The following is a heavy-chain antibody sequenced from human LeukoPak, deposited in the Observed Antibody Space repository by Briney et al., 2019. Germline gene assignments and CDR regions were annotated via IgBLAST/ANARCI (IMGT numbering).Heavy chain of an antibody. CDR3: AKPGGRVGESLNGIDY. Sequence: GGSLRLSCAASGFAFSNYGLHWVRQAPGKGLEWVAFIQYDGSNKFHTDSVKGRFTNSRDNSKNTLFLQMNSLRAEDTAVYYCAKPGGRVGESLNGIDYWGQGTLVTVS. CDR1: GFAFSNYG. J-gene: IGHJ4*02. CDR2: IQYDGSNK. D-gene: IGHD3-10*01. V-gene: IGHV3-30*02.